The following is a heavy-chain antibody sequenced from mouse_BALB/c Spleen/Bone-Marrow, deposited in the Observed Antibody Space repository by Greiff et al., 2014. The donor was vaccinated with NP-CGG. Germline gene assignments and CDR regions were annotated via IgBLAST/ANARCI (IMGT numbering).Heavy chain of an antibody. CDR1: GYTFTSYT. Sequence: EVKLVESGPELVKPGASVKMSCKASGYTFTSYTMHWVKQKPGQGLEWIGYINPYNDGTKYNEKFKGKATLTSDKSSSTAYMELSSLTSEDSAVYYCARRWLPYAMDYWGQGTSVTVSS. CDR2: INPYNDGT. D-gene: IGHD2-3*01. CDR3: ARRWLPYAMDY. J-gene: IGHJ4*01. V-gene: IGHV1-14*01.